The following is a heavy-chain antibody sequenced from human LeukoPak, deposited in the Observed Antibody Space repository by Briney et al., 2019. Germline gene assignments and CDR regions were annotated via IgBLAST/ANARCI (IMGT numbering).Heavy chain of an antibody. CDR3: ASGGAYYYDSSGYYSLDY. D-gene: IGHD3-22*01. CDR1: GYTFTGYY. V-gene: IGHV1-2*02. J-gene: IGHJ4*02. CDR2: INPNSGGT. Sequence: ASVKVPCKASGYTFTGYYMHWVRQAPGQGLEWMGWINPNSGGTNYAQKFQGRVTMTRDTSISTAYMELSRLRSDDTAVYYCASGGAYYYDSSGYYSLDYWGQGTLVTVSS.